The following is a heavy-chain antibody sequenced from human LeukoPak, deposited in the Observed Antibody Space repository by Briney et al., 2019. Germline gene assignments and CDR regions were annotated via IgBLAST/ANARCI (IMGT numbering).Heavy chain of an antibody. CDR1: GGSFSGYY. Sequence: SETLSLTCAVYGGSFSGYYWSWIRQPPGKGLEWIGEINHSGSTNYNPSLKSRVTISADTSKNQFSLKLSSVTAADTAVYYCARYTRSGDYFDYWGQGTLVTVSS. J-gene: IGHJ4*02. CDR3: ARYTRSGDYFDY. D-gene: IGHD3-3*01. CDR2: INHSGST. V-gene: IGHV4-34*01.